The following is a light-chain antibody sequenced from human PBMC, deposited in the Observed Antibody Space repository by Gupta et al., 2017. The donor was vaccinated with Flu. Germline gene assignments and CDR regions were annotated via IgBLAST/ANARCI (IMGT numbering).Light chain of an antibody. CDR1: QSVTRSY. J-gene: IGKJ2*03. V-gene: IGKV3-20*01. Sequence: EIVLTQSPATLSLSPGERATLSCRASQSVTRSYVAWHQQKPGQAPRLLIFGASTRATGIPDRFSGSGSGADFTLTITRLEPEDFAVYYCQQYGSSPYSFGQGTKLEIK. CDR3: QQYGSSPYS. CDR2: GAS.